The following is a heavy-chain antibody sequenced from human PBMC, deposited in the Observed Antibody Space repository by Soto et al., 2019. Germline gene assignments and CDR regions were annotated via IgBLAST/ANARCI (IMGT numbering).Heavy chain of an antibody. CDR2: ISAYNGNT. Sequence: ASVKVSCKASGYTFTSYAISWVRQAPGQGLEWMGWISAYNGNTNYAQKLQGRVTMTTDTSTSTAYMELRSLRSDDTAVYYCARDIMNTFGGVNPDAFDIWRQGTMVIV. D-gene: IGHD3-16*01. V-gene: IGHV1-18*01. CDR3: ARDIMNTFGGVNPDAFDI. J-gene: IGHJ3*02. CDR1: GYTFTSYA.